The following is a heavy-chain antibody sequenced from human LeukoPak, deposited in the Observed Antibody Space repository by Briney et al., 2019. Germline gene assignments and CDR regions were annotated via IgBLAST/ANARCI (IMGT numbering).Heavy chain of an antibody. CDR1: GFTFSSYS. CDR3: ATEMMWELEGGY. Sequence: GGSLRLSCAASGFTFSSYSMNWVRQAPGKGLEWVSSISSSSSYIYHADSVKGRFTVSRDNAKNSLYLQMNSLRAEDTAVYYCATEMMWELEGGYWGQGTLVTVSS. CDR2: ISSSSSYI. J-gene: IGHJ4*02. D-gene: IGHD1-26*01. V-gene: IGHV3-21*01.